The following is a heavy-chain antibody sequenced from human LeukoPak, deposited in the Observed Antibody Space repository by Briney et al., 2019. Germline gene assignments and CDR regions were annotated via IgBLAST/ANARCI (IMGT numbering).Heavy chain of an antibody. V-gene: IGHV3-33*01. Sequence: GGSLRLSCAASGFTFSSYGMHWVRQAPGKGLEWVAVIWYDGSNKYYADSVKGRFTISRDNSQNTLHVQMSSLRPEDTAVYYCVREVTSGSFDYWGQGTLVTVSS. D-gene: IGHD1-26*01. CDR2: IWYDGSNK. CDR3: VREVTSGSFDY. CDR1: GFTFSSYG. J-gene: IGHJ4*02.